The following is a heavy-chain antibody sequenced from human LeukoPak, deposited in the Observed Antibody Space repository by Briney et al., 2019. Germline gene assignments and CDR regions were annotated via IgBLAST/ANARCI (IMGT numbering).Heavy chain of an antibody. J-gene: IGHJ4*02. CDR1: GDSISSGSSY. D-gene: IGHD3-22*01. CDR2: VFSTGNT. V-gene: IGHV4-61*02. Sequence: SETLSLTCTVSGDSISSGSSYWSWIRQPAGKGLEWIGRVFSTGNTDNNPSLKSRLSISLDTSKNQFSLRLTSVTAADTALYCCARMSTFTTYFDNWGQGALVTVSS. CDR3: ARMSTFTTYFDN.